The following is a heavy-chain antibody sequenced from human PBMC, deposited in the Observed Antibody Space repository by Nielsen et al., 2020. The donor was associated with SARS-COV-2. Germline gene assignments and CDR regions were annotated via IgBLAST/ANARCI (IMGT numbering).Heavy chain of an antibody. Sequence: SGPTLVKPTQTLTLTCTFSGFSLSTSGVGVGWIRQPPGKALEWLAVIYWNDDKRYSPSLRGRLTITKDTPKNQVDLSMTNMDPVDTATYYCAHVSKLYCGGDCETFDIWGQGTMVTVSS. CDR2: IYWNDDK. CDR3: AHVSKLYCGGDCETFDI. J-gene: IGHJ3*02. D-gene: IGHD2-21*01. CDR1: GFSLSTSGVG. V-gene: IGHV2-5*01.